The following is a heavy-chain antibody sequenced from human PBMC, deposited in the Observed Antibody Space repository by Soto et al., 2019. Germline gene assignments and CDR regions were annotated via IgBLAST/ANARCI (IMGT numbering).Heavy chain of an antibody. CDR3: ARGGGSPYHDHEFDY. V-gene: IGHV4-59*01. CDR2: IYYRGTT. CDR1: GGSISSYY. D-gene: IGHD2-2*01. J-gene: IGHJ4*02. Sequence: PSECLSLTCTVSGGSISSYYWTWIRKPPGQGPEWIGCIYYRGTTNYNASFNSRVTISLDTSKNQFSLKLTSVTTADTAVYYCARGGGSPYHDHEFDYWGQGILVTVSS.